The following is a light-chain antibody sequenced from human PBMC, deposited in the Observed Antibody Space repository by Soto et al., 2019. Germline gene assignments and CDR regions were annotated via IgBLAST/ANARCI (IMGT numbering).Light chain of an antibody. Sequence: DIQMTQSPSSLSASVGDRVTIICRASQSVSTRLAWYQQKPGKAPKVLIYDASSWAGGVPSRFTGSGSGTEFPLTITSLQPNDFATIYCKHYSVNGPFGQGTKVE. J-gene: IGKJ1*01. CDR2: DAS. V-gene: IGKV1-5*02. CDR3: KHYSVNGP. CDR1: QSVSTR.